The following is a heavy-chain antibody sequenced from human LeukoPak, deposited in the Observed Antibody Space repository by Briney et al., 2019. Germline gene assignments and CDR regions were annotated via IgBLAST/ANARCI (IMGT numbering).Heavy chain of an antibody. J-gene: IGHJ4*02. CDR2: IYYSGST. V-gene: IGHV4-39*07. CDR1: GGSISSSSYY. Sequence: PSETLSLTCTVSGGSISSSSYYWGWIRQPPGTGLEWIGSIYYSGSTNYNPSLKSRVTMSVDTSKNQFSLKLSSVTAADTAVYYCARARSGWYSYFDYWGQGTLVTVSS. CDR3: ARARSGWYSYFDY. D-gene: IGHD6-19*01.